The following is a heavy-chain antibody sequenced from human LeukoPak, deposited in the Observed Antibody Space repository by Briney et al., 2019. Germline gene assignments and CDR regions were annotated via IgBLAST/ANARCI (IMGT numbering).Heavy chain of an antibody. CDR2: IYYSGST. CDR3: ARHPDYYDSSGYHYYFDY. Sequence: SETLSLTCAVYGGSFSGYYWSWIRQPPGKGLEWIGSIYYSGSTYYNPSLKSRVTISVDTSKNQFSLKLSSVAAADTAVYYCARHPDYYDSSGYHYYFDYWGQGTLVTVSS. D-gene: IGHD3-22*01. CDR1: GGSFSGYY. J-gene: IGHJ4*02. V-gene: IGHV4-34*01.